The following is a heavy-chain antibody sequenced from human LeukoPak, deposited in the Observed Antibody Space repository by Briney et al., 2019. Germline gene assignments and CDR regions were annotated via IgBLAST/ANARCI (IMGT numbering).Heavy chain of an antibody. J-gene: IGHJ4*02. CDR1: GASISSSY. V-gene: IGHV4-59*01. CDR3: AKGRASHEY. CDR2: IYYSGTT. D-gene: IGHD3-16*01. Sequence: SETLSLTCTVSGASISSSYWSWTRQPPGKGLEWIGSIYYSGTTNYNPSLKSRVTISIDTSKNQFSLELTSVTAADTAVFYCAKGRASHEYWGQGILVTVSS.